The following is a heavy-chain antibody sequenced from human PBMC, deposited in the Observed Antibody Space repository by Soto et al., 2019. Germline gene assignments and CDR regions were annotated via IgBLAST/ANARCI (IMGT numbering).Heavy chain of an antibody. CDR2: IYYSGST. CDR1: GGSISSGGYY. Sequence: SETLSLTCTVSGGSISSGGYYWSWIRQHPGKGLEWIGYIYYSGSTYYNPSLKSRVTISVDTSKNQFSLKLSSVTAADTAVYYCARGDYGSGSYKYYDYYYMDVWGKGTTVTVSS. J-gene: IGHJ6*03. D-gene: IGHD3-10*01. V-gene: IGHV4-31*03. CDR3: ARGDYGSGSYKYYDYYYMDV.